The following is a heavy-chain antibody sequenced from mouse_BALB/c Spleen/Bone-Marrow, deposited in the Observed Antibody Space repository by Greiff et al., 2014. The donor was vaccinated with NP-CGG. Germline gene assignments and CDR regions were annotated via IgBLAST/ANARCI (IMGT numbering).Heavy chain of an antibody. CDR2: INPSNGRT. J-gene: IGHJ3*01. V-gene: IGHV1S81*02. D-gene: IGHD2-1*01. Sequence: QVQLQQSGAELVKPGASVKLSCKASGYTFTTYWMQWVKQRPGQGLEWIGEINPSNGRTNYNEKFKGKATLTVDKSSSTAYMQLSSLTSEDSAVYYCARGDGKYAFAYWGQGTLVTVSA. CDR3: ARGDGKYAFAY. CDR1: GYTFTTYW.